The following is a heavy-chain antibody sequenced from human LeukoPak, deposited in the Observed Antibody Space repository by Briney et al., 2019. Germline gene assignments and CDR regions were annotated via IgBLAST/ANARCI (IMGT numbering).Heavy chain of an antibody. D-gene: IGHD6-19*01. CDR1: GFTFSSYG. J-gene: IGHJ4*02. V-gene: IGHV3-30*18. Sequence: GGSLRLSCAASGFTFSSYGMHWVRQAPGKGLEWVAIISNDGSNRHYADSVKGRFTISGDKSKNTLYLQMNSPRTEDTAVYYCAKDGSGWSYFDYWGQGALVTVSS. CDR2: ISNDGSNR. CDR3: AKDGSGWSYFDY.